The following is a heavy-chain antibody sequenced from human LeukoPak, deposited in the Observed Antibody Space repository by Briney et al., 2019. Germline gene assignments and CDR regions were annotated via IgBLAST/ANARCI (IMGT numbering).Heavy chain of an antibody. V-gene: IGHV3-74*01. CDR1: GFTFSSYW. CDR2: IKSDGSST. Sequence: PGGSLRLSCAASGFTFSSYWMHWGRQAPGKGLVWVSRIKSDGSSTSYPDSVKGRFTISRDNAKNTLYLQMNSLRAEDTAVYYCARAVGNSEDFDYWGQGTLITVSS. D-gene: IGHD4-23*01. J-gene: IGHJ4*02. CDR3: ARAVGNSEDFDY.